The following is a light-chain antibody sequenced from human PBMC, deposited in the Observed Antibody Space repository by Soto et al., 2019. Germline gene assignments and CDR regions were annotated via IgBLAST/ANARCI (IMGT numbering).Light chain of an antibody. CDR2: WAS. CDR3: QQYYSTPPT. Sequence: DIVMTQSPDSLAVSPGERATINCKSSQNILYSSNNKNYLAWYQQKPGQPPKLLIYWASSRESGVPDRFSGSGSGTDFTLTISSLQAEDVAVYYCQQYYSTPPTFGGGTKVEIK. V-gene: IGKV4-1*01. CDR1: QNILYSSNNKNY. J-gene: IGKJ4*01.